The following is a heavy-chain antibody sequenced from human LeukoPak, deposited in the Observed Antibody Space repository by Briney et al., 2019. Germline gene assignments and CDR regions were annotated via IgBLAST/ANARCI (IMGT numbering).Heavy chain of an antibody. V-gene: IGHV1-2*02. Sequence: ASVKVSSKASVYTFTDYYMHWVRQTPGQGLGWMGWLNPNSGDTNYGQTFQGRVSMTRATSISTAYMDLSDLRSDDTAVYYCARGRNIEMASMSGGSDYWGQGTLVTVSS. D-gene: IGHD5-24*01. CDR1: VYTFTDYY. J-gene: IGHJ4*02. CDR3: ARGRNIEMASMSGGSDY. CDR2: LNPNSGDT.